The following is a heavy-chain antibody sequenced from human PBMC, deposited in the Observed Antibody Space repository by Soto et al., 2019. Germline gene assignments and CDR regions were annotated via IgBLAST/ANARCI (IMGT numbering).Heavy chain of an antibody. Sequence: QVQLVESGGGVVQPGRSLRLSCAASGFTFSSYGMHWVRQAPGKGLEWVAVIWYDGSNKYYADTVKGRFTISKDNSKNTLYLQMNSLRAEDTAVYYCARASGVGATPYYYYGMDVWGQGNTVTVSS. D-gene: IGHD1-26*01. V-gene: IGHV3-33*01. CDR2: IWYDGSNK. CDR1: GFTFSSYG. J-gene: IGHJ6*02. CDR3: ARASGVGATPYYYYGMDV.